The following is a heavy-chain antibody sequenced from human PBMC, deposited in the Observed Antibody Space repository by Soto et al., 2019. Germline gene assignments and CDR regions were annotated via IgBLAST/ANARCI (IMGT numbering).Heavy chain of an antibody. J-gene: IGHJ4*02. CDR2: INSDGSST. D-gene: IGHD6-13*01. CDR3: ARAFQQATYYFDY. CDR1: GFTFSSYW. Sequence: GGSLRLSCAASGFTFSSYWMHWVRQAPGKGLVWVSRINSDGSSTSYADSVKGRFTISRDNAKNTLYLQMNSLRAKDTAVYYCARAFQQATYYFDYWGQGTLVTVSS. V-gene: IGHV3-74*01.